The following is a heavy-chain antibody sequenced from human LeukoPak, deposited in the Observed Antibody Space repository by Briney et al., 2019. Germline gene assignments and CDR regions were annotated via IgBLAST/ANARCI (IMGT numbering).Heavy chain of an antibody. J-gene: IGHJ4*02. D-gene: IGHD6-19*01. Sequence: PGGSLRLSCAASGFTFDDYGMSWVRQAPGKGLEWVSGINWNGGSTGYIESVKGRFTISRDNAKNSLYLEVNSLRAEDTALYYCARAYSTGPNDYWGEGTLLTVS. CDR2: INWNGGST. CDR1: GFTFDDYG. V-gene: IGHV3-20*04. CDR3: ARAYSTGPNDY.